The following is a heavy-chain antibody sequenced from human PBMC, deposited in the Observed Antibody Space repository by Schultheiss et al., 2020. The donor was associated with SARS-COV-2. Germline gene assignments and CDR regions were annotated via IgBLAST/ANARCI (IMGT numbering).Heavy chain of an antibody. J-gene: IGHJ3*02. V-gene: IGHV5-10-1*01. CDR3: ATSISDYYDSRDDAFDI. D-gene: IGHD3-22*01. CDR2: IDPSDSYT. Sequence: GGSLRLSCKGSGYSFTSYWISWVRQMPGKGLEWMGRIDPSDSYTNYSPSFQGHVTISADKSISTAYLQWSSLKASDTAMYYCATSISDYYDSRDDAFDIWGQGTMVTVSS. CDR1: GYSFTSYW.